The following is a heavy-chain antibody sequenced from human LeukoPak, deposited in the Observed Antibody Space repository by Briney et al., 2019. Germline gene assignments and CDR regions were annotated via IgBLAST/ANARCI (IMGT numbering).Heavy chain of an antibody. V-gene: IGHV4-59*01. J-gene: IGHJ6*02. CDR3: ARGGNGYDKYYYYGMDV. CDR2: IYYSGIT. CDR1: GGCISSYY. Sequence: SETLSLTGTVSGGCISSYYWSWIRKPPGKGLEWSGYIYYSGITNCNPSLKSRVTISVDTSTNQFSLKLSSVTAADTAVYYCARGGNGYDKYYYYGMDVWGQGTTVTVSS. D-gene: IGHD5-12*01.